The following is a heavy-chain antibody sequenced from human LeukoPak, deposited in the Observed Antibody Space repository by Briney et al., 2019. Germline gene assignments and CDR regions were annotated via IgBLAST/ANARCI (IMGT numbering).Heavy chain of an antibody. D-gene: IGHD1-26*01. CDR2: IYYSGST. CDR3: ASNSGSYDDAFDI. CDR1: GGSISSGDYY. V-gene: IGHV4-30-4*08. Sequence: SETLSLTCTVSGGSISSGDYYWSWIRQPPGKGLEWIGYIYYSGSTYYNPSLKSRVTISVDTSKNQFSLKLSSVTAADTAVYYCASNSGSYDDAFDIWVQGTMVTVSS. J-gene: IGHJ3*02.